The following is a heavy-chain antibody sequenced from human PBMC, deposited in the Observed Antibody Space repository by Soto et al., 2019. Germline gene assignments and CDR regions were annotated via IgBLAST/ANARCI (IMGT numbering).Heavy chain of an antibody. CDR2: IYYNGNT. V-gene: IGHV4-59*01. Sequence: QVQLQESGPGLLKPSETLSLTCTVSGVSISNNYWSWIRQPPGRGLEWIGYIYYNGNTNYNPSLKSRVTMSVDTSRNQISLKLTTVAAADTAVYYCTRANWYSEYWGQGTLVTVSS. J-gene: IGHJ4*02. D-gene: IGHD7-27*01. CDR3: TRANWYSEY. CDR1: GVSISNNY.